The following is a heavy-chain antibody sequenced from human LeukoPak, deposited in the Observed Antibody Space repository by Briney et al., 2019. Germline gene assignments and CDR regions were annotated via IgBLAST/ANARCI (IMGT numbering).Heavy chain of an antibody. CDR1: GSTFSSYG. J-gene: IGHJ4*02. CDR3: AKVASSGWYYFDY. CDR2: ISYDGSNK. V-gene: IGHV3-30*18. Sequence: PGRSLRLSCAASGSTFSSYGMHWVRQAPGKGLEWVAVISYDGSNKYYADSVKGRFTISRDNSKNTLYLQMNSLRAEDTAVYYCAKVASSGWYYFDYWGQGTLVTVSS. D-gene: IGHD6-19*01.